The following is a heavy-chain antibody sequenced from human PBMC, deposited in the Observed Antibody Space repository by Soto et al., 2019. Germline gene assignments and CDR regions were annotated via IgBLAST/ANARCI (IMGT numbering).Heavy chain of an antibody. Sequence: APVKVSCKAPGYTFTSYAMHWVRQAPGQRLEWMGWINAGNGNTKYSQKFQGRVTITRDTSASTAYMELSSLRSEDTAVHYCASGYDFWSGYYPYWGQGTLVPGAS. CDR1: GYTFTSYA. D-gene: IGHD3-3*01. J-gene: IGHJ1*01. CDR3: ASGYDFWSGYYPY. CDR2: INAGNGNT. V-gene: IGHV1-3*01.